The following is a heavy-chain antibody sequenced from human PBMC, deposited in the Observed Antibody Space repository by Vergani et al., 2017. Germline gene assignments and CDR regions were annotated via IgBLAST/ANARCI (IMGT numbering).Heavy chain of an antibody. CDR3: AKEFCGTGNCYGWNRLEV. V-gene: IGHV3-30*18. CDR1: GFSFGSYG. Sequence: QVQLVESGGNVVQSGTSLRLSCAASGFSFGSYGMHWVRQSPGKGLEWVAVISNDGGNKYYADSVKGRFTIYKDNGQSYLYLDMDNLRVEDTAVYFCAKEFCGTGNCYGWNRLEVWGEGTSVTVSS. J-gene: IGHJ6*04. CDR2: ISNDGGNK. D-gene: IGHD1-1*01.